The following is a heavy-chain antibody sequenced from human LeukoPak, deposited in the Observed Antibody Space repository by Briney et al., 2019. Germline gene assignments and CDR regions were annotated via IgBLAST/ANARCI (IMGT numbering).Heavy chain of an antibody. CDR2: ISGGGGST. J-gene: IGHJ4*02. D-gene: IGHD3-10*01. CDR3: AKLGTYYYGSGSSDY. V-gene: IGHV3-23*01. Sequence: GGSLRLSCAASGFTFSSYAMNWVRQAPGRGLEWVSAISGGGGSTYYADSVKGRFTISRDNSKNTLYLQMNSLRAEDTAVYYCAKLGTYYYGSGSSDYWGQGTLVTVSS. CDR1: GFTFSSYA.